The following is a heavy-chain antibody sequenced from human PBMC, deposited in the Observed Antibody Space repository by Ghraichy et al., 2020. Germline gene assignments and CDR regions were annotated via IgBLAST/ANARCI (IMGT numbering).Heavy chain of an antibody. CDR1: GFTFSSYA. Sequence: GSLRLSCAASGFTFSSYAMHWVRQAPGKGLEWVAVISYDGSNKYYADSVKGRFTISRDNSKNTLYLQMNSLRAEDTAVYYCARASIAAAGINYYGMDVWGQGTTVTVSS. J-gene: IGHJ6*02. CDR3: ARASIAAAGINYYGMDV. D-gene: IGHD6-13*01. CDR2: ISYDGSNK. V-gene: IGHV3-30-3*01.